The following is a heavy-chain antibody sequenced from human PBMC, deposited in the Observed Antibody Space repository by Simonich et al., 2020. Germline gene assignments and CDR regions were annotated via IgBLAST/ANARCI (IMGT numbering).Heavy chain of an antibody. Sequence: QVQLVQSGAEVKKPGASVKVSCKASGYTFTGYYMHWVRQAPGQGLEWHGWINPNSGGTNYAQKYQGRVTMTRDTSISTAYMGLSRLRSDDTAVYYCARWPSIPASYGSGSYFDYWGQGTLVTVSS. CDR3: ARWPSIPASYGSGSYFDY. CDR1: GYTFTGYY. V-gene: IGHV1-2*02. D-gene: IGHD3-10*01. CDR2: INPNSGGT. J-gene: IGHJ4*02.